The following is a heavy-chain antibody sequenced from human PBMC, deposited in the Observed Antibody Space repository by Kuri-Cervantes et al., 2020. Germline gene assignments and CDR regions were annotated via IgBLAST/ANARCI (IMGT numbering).Heavy chain of an antibody. J-gene: IGHJ6*02. CDR1: GFTFINYA. CDR3: AREGGDMSSGWPYYYYYYGMDV. V-gene: IGHV3-30-3*01. Sequence: GESLKISCAASGFTFINYAMSWVRQAPGKGLEWVAVISYDGSNKYYADSVKGRFTISRDNSKNTLYLQMNSLRAEDTAVYYCAREGGDMSSGWPYYYYYYGMDVWGQGTTVTDSS. CDR2: ISYDGSNK. D-gene: IGHD6-19*01.